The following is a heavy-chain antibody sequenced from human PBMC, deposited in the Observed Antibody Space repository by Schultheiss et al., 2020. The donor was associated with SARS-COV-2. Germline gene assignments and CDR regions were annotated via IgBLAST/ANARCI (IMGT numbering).Heavy chain of an antibody. CDR2: IKQDGSEK. V-gene: IGHV3-7*03. D-gene: IGHD2-8*01. CDR1: GFTFSSYW. Sequence: GGSLRLSCAASGFTFSSYWMSWVRQAPGKGLEWVANIKQDGSEKYYVDSVKGRFTISRDNAKNSLYLQMNSLRAEDTAVYYCAKDGPPGDIVLMVPGRPFDYWGQGTLVTVSS. J-gene: IGHJ4*02. CDR3: AKDGPPGDIVLMVPGRPFDY.